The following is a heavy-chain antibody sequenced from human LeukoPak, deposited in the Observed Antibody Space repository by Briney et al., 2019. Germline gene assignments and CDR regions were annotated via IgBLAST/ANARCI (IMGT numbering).Heavy chain of an antibody. V-gene: IGHV4-59*01. Sequence: SETLSLTCTISVGSISTYYWGLIRQPPGKGLEWIGYISYSGSTTYTPSLESRVTISVDTSKNQFSLRLSSVTAADTAVYYCTRITQGTVDYWGQGILVTVSS. J-gene: IGHJ4*02. CDR3: TRITQGTVDY. CDR2: ISYSGST. D-gene: IGHD3-10*01. CDR1: VGSISTYY.